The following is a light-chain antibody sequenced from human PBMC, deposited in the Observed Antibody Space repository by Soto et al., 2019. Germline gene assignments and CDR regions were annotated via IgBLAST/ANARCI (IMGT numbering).Light chain of an antibody. J-gene: IGLJ1*01. Sequence: QAAGTHATSVSGSPGQPITIPCSGTSGCIASYNRVSWYQQHPRKAPKLIIHEVTARPSGVSNRFSGSKSGNTGSLTISGLQAEHADEFSCSSYTHINTTACIFGKGTKV. V-gene: IGLV2-14*01. CDR1: SGCIASYNR. CDR2: EVT. CDR3: SSYTHINTTACI.